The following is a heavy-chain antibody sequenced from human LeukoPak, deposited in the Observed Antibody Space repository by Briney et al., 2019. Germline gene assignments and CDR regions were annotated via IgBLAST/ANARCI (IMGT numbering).Heavy chain of an antibody. CDR2: IDHRGSS. V-gene: IGHV4-34*01. Sequence: SETLSLTCAVHGESFSAYFWSWIRQVPGKGLEWIGEIDHRGSSNYNPPLKSRATISVDTSKNHFSLSLTSVTAADTAVYYCATRSSTLAAARCFDDWGQGT. CDR3: ATRSSTLAAARCFDD. CDR1: GESFSAYF. J-gene: IGHJ4*03. D-gene: IGHD6-6*01.